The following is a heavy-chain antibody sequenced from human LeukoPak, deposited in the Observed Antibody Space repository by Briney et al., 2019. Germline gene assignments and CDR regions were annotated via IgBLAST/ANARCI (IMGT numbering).Heavy chain of an antibody. CDR3: ARGEGCSGGSCYLLFLDY. V-gene: IGHV4-59*01. Sequence: SETLSLTCTVSGGSISSYYWSWIRQPPGKGLEWIGYIYYSGSTDYNPSLKSRVTTSVDTSKNQFSLKLSSVTAADTAVYYCARGEGCSGGSCYLLFLDYWGQGTLVTVSS. CDR2: IYYSGST. D-gene: IGHD2-15*01. J-gene: IGHJ4*02. CDR1: GGSISSYY.